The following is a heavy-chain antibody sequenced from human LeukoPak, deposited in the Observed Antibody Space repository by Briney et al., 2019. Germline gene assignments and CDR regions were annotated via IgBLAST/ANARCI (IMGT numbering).Heavy chain of an antibody. Sequence: PGGSLRLSCAAYGFTFSSYARRWVRQAPGKGLEWVSLINDSGGNTYYADSVKGRSTISRDNSKNTLFLQMSSLGAGDTGMYPCMNTSAGIRGGYFDYWGEGTLVTVS. CDR2: INDSGGNT. J-gene: IGHJ4*02. CDR3: MNTSAGIRGGYFDY. CDR1: GFTFSSYA. V-gene: IGHV3-23*01. D-gene: IGHD3-10*01.